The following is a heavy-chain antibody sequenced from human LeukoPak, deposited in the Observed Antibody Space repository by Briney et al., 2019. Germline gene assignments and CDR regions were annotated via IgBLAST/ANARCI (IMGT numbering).Heavy chain of an antibody. CDR3: ARGTCSGGSCYRDPYYYYGMDV. Sequence: GGSLRLSCAASGFTFSSYAMSWVRQAPGKGLEWVAVTSSDLNVKLYADSVKGRFTISRDNSRSTLYLQMNSLRPEDTAVYYCARGTCSGGSCYRDPYYYYGMDVWGQGTTVTVSS. D-gene: IGHD2-15*01. J-gene: IGHJ6*02. CDR2: TSSDLNVK. CDR1: GFTFSSYA. V-gene: IGHV3-30*03.